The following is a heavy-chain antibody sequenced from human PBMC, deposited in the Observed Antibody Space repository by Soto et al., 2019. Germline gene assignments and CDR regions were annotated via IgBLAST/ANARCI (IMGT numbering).Heavy chain of an antibody. CDR2: FYISGST. CDR1: GGSISSGGYY. CDR3: ARVAPDLVAANWFDP. D-gene: IGHD2-15*01. V-gene: IGHV4-31*03. Sequence: QVQLQESGPGLVKPSQTLSLTCTVSGGSISSGGYYWSWIRHHPGKGLEWIGYFYISGSTYYNPSLKCRVTISVDTSKIQFSLKLSSVTAADTAVYYCARVAPDLVAANWFDPWGQGTLVTVSS. J-gene: IGHJ5*02.